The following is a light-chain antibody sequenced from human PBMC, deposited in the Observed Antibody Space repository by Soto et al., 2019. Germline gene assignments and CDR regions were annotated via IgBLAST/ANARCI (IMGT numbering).Light chain of an antibody. V-gene: IGLV2-14*01. CDR3: SSYGGSNNLD. CDR1: SSDVGGYNY. CDR2: EVS. J-gene: IGLJ1*01. Sequence: QSALTQPASVSGSPGQSITISCTGTSSDVGGYNYVSWYQQHPGKAPKLMIYEVSNRPSGVSNRFSGSKSGNTASLTVSGLQTEDEADYYCSSYGGSNNLDFGTGTKVTVL.